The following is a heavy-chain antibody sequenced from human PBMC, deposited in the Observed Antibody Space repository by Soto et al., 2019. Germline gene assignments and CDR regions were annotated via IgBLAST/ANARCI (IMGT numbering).Heavy chain of an antibody. Sequence: EVQLVESGGGLVQPGGSLRLSCVASGFTVSISYMTWVRQAPGKGLEWVSIIYSGGTTYHADSVRGRFTISRDSSTNTMYLQMNSRRVDDTAVYYCATPGRRVTADDAFDIWGQGTMVTVSS. V-gene: IGHV3-66*01. CDR3: ATPGRRVTADDAFDI. D-gene: IGHD2-21*02. CDR1: GFTVSISY. J-gene: IGHJ3*02. CDR2: IYSGGTT.